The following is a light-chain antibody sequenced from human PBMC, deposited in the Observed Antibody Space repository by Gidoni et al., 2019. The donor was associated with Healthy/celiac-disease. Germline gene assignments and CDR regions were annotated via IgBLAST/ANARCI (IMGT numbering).Light chain of an antibody. V-gene: IGKV1-33*01. CDR2: DAS. CDR3: QQXXNLPXXT. J-gene: IGKJ2*01. Sequence: QITQSPSSLSASVGDRVTITCQASQDISNYLNWYQQKPGKAPKLLIYDASNLETGVPSRFSGSGSGTDFNFTISSLQPEDIATYYCQQXXNLPXXTFGQGTKLEIK. CDR1: QDISNY.